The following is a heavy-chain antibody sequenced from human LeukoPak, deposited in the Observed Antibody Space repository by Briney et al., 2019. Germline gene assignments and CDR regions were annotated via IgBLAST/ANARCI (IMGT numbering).Heavy chain of an antibody. CDR1: GFTVSSNY. CDR2: IYSDGST. D-gene: IGHD6-19*01. V-gene: IGHV3-53*01. J-gene: IGHJ5*02. Sequence: GGSLRLSCAASGFTVSSNYMSWVRQAPGKGLEWVSVIYSDGSTYYADSVKGRFTISRDNSKNTLYLQMNSLRAEDTAVHYCARTIVVAGTDWFDPWGQGTLVTASS. CDR3: ARTIVVAGTDWFDP.